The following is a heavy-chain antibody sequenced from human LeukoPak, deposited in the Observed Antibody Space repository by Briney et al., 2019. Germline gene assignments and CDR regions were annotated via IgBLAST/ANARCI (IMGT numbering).Heavy chain of an antibody. D-gene: IGHD3-9*01. J-gene: IGHJ4*02. CDR3: ARSTHYDILTGYYSYNFDY. CDR1: GYSFTSYW. CDR2: IYPGDSDT. Sequence: GESLKISCKGSGYSFTSYWIGWVRQLPGKELEWMGIIYPGDSDTRYSPSFQGQVTISADKSISTAYLQWSSLKASDTAMYYCARSTHYDILTGYYSYNFDYWGQGTLVTVSS. V-gene: IGHV5-51*01.